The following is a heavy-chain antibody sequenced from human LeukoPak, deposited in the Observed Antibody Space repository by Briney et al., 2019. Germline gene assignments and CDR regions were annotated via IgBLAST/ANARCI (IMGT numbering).Heavy chain of an antibody. CDR1: GGSISSYY. V-gene: IGHV4-59*08. D-gene: IGHD1-26*01. CDR2: IYYSGST. Sequence: KPSETLSLTCTVSGGSISSYYWSWIRQPPGKGLEWIGYIYYSGSTNYNPSLKSRVTISVDTSKNQFSLKLSSVTAADTAVYYCARPSYSGRSLPNFQHWGQGTLVTVSS. CDR3: ARPSYSGRSLPNFQH. J-gene: IGHJ1*01.